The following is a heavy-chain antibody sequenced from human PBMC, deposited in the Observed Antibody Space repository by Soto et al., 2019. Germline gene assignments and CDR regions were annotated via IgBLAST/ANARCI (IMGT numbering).Heavy chain of an antibody. V-gene: IGHV3-48*01. CDR1: GFTFSSYS. J-gene: IGHJ3*01. CDR2: ISYTGGSTI. CDR3: ARDQLYYNDISGRPLNAFDV. D-gene: IGHD3-22*01. Sequence: LRLSCAASGFTFSSYSINWIRQAPGKGLELVSFISYTGGSTIYYADSVKGRFTISRDNAKNSLYLQMNSLRAEDTAVYYCARDQLYYNDISGRPLNAFDVWGQGTMVTVSS.